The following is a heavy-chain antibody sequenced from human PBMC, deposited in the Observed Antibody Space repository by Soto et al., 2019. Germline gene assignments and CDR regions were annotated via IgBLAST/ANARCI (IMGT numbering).Heavy chain of an antibody. Sequence: QVQLVQSGAEVKKPGASVKVSCKASGYTFTTYGISWVRRAPGQGLEWMGWISDYNGKTDYAQKFQGRVTMTTDTYTSAAHMGLRRLSSDETAVYYCARGGGYYNPILFDNWGQGTLVTVSS. V-gene: IGHV1-18*01. CDR2: ISDYNGKT. J-gene: IGHJ4*02. CDR1: GYTFTTYG. CDR3: ARGGGYYNPILFDN. D-gene: IGHD1-1*01.